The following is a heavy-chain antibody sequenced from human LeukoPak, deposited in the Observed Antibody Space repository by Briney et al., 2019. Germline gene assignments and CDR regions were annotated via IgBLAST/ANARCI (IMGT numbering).Heavy chain of an antibody. CDR2: INWNGGST. Sequence: TGGSLSLSWAPSGFTFDDYGMIWVRQAPGKGLEWVSGINWNGGSTGYADSVKGRFTISRDNAKNSLYLQMNSLRAEDTALYYCAREGPVTTSAFDIWGQGTMVTVS. J-gene: IGHJ3*02. CDR1: GFTFDDYG. CDR3: AREGPVTTSAFDI. V-gene: IGHV3-20*04. D-gene: IGHD4-17*01.